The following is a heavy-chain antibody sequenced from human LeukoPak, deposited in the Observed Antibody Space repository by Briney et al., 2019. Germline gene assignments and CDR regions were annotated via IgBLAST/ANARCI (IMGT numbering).Heavy chain of an antibody. CDR3: ARVTDGGTGWFDP. V-gene: IGHV3-53*01. D-gene: IGHD4-23*01. CDR2: IYSGGST. Sequence: HPGGSLRLSCAASGFTVSSNYMSWVRQAPGKGLEWVSVIYSGGSTYYADSVKGRFTISRDNSKNTLYLQMNSLRAEDTAVYYCARVTDGGTGWFDPWGQGTLVTVSS. CDR1: GFTVSSNY. J-gene: IGHJ5*02.